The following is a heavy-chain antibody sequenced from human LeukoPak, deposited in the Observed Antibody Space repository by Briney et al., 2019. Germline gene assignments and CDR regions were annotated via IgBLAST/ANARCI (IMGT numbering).Heavy chain of an antibody. J-gene: IGHJ4*02. CDR1: GGSISSYF. CDR3: ARQGRGGYNFPFDY. CDR2: IYYSGST. D-gene: IGHD5-24*01. Sequence: SETLSLTCTVSGGSISSYFWSWIRQPPGKGLEWIGYIYYSGSTNYNPSLKSRDTISVDTSNNQFSLKLSSVTAADTAMYYCARQGRGGYNFPFDYWGQGTLVTVSS. V-gene: IGHV4-59*01.